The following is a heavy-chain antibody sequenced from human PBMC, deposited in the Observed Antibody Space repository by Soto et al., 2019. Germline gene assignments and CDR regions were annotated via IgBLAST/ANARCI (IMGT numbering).Heavy chain of an antibody. D-gene: IGHD5-12*01. V-gene: IGHV3-30*18. CDR1: GFTFSSYA. Sequence: PGGSLRLSCAASGFTFSSYAMHWVRQAPGKGLEWVAVISYDGSNKFYGDSVKGRFTFSRDNSKNTLYLQMNSLRADDTAVYYCAKDRGYSGYDSLDYWGQGNLVTVSS. CDR3: AKDRGYSGYDSLDY. J-gene: IGHJ4*02. CDR2: ISYDGSNK.